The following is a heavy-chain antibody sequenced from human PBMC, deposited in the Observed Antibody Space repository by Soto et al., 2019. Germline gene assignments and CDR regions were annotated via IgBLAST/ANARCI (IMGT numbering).Heavy chain of an antibody. J-gene: IGHJ6*02. D-gene: IGHD3-22*01. V-gene: IGHV1-8*01. CDR1: GYTFTSYD. CDR2: MNPNSGNT. Sequence: ASVKVSCKASGYTFTSYDINWVRQATGQGLEWMGWMNPNSGNTGYAQKFQGRVTMTRNTSISTAYMELSSLRSEDTAVYYCARGERYYYDSSGYPRFYYYYGMHVWGQGTTVTVSS. CDR3: ARGERYYYDSSGYPRFYYYYGMHV.